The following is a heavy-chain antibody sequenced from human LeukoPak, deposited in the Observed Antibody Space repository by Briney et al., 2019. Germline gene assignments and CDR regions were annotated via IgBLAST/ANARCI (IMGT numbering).Heavy chain of an antibody. Sequence: GGSLKISCKGSGYSYTNYWIGWVRQMPGKGLEWMGIIYPGDSDTRYGPSFQGHVTISADKSISTAYLQWSSLKASDTAMYYCARHFSYPDYWGQGTLVTVSS. D-gene: IGHD2/OR15-2a*01. CDR2: IYPGDSDT. V-gene: IGHV5-51*01. CDR1: GYSYTNYW. CDR3: ARHFSYPDY. J-gene: IGHJ4*02.